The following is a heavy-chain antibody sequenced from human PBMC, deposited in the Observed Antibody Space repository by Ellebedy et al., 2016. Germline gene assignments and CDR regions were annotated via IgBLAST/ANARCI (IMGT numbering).Heavy chain of an antibody. D-gene: IGHD1-26*01. Sequence: GGSLRLSCAASGFTFDDYAMHWVRQAPGKGLEWVSGITWNSGSIGYADSVKGRFTISRDNAKNSLYLQMNSLRAEDTALYYCAKADSGSFVKHVSWFDPWGQGTLVTVSS. CDR1: GFTFDDYA. CDR2: ITWNSGSI. CDR3: AKADSGSFVKHVSWFDP. J-gene: IGHJ5*02. V-gene: IGHV3-9*01.